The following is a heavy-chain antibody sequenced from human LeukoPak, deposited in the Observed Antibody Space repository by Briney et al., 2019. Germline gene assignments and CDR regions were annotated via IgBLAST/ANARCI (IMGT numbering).Heavy chain of an antibody. J-gene: IGHJ4*02. CDR3: AKITPPRGAIVPFDY. CDR1: GFTFSSYW. CDR2: ISSDGRTT. Sequence: GGSLRLSCAASGFTFSSYWMHWVRQAPGKGLVWVSRISSDGRTTNYADSVKGRFTISRDNAKNTLYLEMNSLRAEDTAVYYCAKITPPRGAIVPFDYWGQGTLVTVSS. D-gene: IGHD2/OR15-2a*01. V-gene: IGHV3-74*01.